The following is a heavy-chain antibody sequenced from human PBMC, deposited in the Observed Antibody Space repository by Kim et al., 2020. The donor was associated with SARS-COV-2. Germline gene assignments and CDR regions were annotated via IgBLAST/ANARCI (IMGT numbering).Heavy chain of an antibody. CDR3: AKDVWDYAGMDV. J-gene: IGHJ6*02. V-gene: IGHV3-23*01. CDR2: ISGTGTDK. D-gene: IGHD1-26*01. Sequence: GGSLRLSCVVSGFNFINNAMNWVRQAPGKGLEWVSGISGTGTDKYYADSVKGRLTISRDTSKNTLYLQMNSLRAEDTAVYYCAKDVWDYAGMDVWGQGTTVTVSS. CDR1: GFNFINNA.